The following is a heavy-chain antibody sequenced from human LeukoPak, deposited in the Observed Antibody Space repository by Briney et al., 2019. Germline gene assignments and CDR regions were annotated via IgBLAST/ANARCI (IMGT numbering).Heavy chain of an antibody. D-gene: IGHD1-26*01. CDR2: ISPNIGGT. V-gene: IGHV1-2*02. Sequence: VSVKVSCKDSGYTFAFYYIHWFRQAPGQGLEWMGWISPNIGGTTFAQKFQGRVTMTRDSSISTVYMELTRLRLDDTAVYYCARGESSDAFDIWGQGTMVTVSS. CDR3: ARGESSDAFDI. J-gene: IGHJ3*02. CDR1: GYTFAFYY.